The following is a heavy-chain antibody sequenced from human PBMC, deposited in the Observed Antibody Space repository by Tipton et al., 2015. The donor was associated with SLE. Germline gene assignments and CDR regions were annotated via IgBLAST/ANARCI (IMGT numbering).Heavy chain of an antibody. CDR2: IFYGGNT. CDR1: GGSISDTNYY. CDR3: ARDSGTFDI. V-gene: IGHV4-39*02. Sequence: TLSLTCNVSGGSISDTNYYWGWIRRPPGKGLEWIGSIFYGGNTYYNSSLKSRVTMSVDPSKNDLSLKLSSVTAADTAVYYCARDSGTFDIWGQGTMVTVSS. J-gene: IGHJ3*02.